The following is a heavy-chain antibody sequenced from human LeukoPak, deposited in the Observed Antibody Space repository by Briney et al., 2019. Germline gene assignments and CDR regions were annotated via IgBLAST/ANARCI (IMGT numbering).Heavy chain of an antibody. CDR1: GFTLISYA. D-gene: IGHD3-10*02. CDR2: ISYDGSNE. CDR3: ARDLFLYYYYMDV. Sequence: PGGSLRLSCAASGFTLISYAMHWVRQAPGKGLEWVAFISYDGSNEYYADSVKGRFTISRDNAKNTLYLQMNSLRAEDTAVYYCARDLFLYYYYMDVWGKGTTVTVSS. V-gene: IGHV3-30-3*01. J-gene: IGHJ6*03.